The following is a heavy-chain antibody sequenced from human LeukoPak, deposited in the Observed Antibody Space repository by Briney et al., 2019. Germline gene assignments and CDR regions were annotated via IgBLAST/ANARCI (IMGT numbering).Heavy chain of an antibody. V-gene: IGHV4-34*01. CDR1: GGSFSGYY. D-gene: IGHD3-3*01. CDR2: INHSGST. J-gene: IGHJ4*02. CDR3: ARHGDDFWSGYYALYFDY. Sequence: SETLSLTCAVYGGSFSGYYWSWIRQPPGKGLEWIGEINHSGSTYYNPSLKSRVTISVDTSKNQFSLKLSSVTAADTAVYYCARHGDDFWSGYYALYFDYWGQGTLVTVSS.